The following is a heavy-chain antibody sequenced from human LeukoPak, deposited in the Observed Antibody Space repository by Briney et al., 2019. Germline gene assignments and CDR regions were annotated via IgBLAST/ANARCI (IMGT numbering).Heavy chain of an antibody. D-gene: IGHD3-10*01. CDR3: ARWGSGGLTLDY. V-gene: IGHV3-33*01. CDR2: IWNDSTQK. J-gene: IGHJ4*02. CDR1: GFTFRSHG. Sequence: GGSLRLSCAGSGFTFRSHGMQWVRQAPGKGLEWVAVIWNDSTQKYYADSVKGRFTISKDNSRNALNLQMDSLRAEDTAVYYCARWGSGGLTLDYWGQGTLVTVSS.